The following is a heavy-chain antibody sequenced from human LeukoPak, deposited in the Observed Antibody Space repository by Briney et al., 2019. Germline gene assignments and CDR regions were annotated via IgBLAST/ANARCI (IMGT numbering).Heavy chain of an antibody. V-gene: IGHV1-18*01. CDR1: GYTFTSYG. CDR2: ISAYNGNT. D-gene: IGHD3-10*01. J-gene: IGHJ4*02. Sequence: ASVKVSCKASGYTFTSYGISWVRQAPGQGLEWMGWISAYNGNTNYAQKPQGRITMTTDTSTSTAYMELRSLRSDDTAVYYCARATGLLWFGELLDPVDYWGQGTLVTVSS. CDR3: ARATGLLWFGELLDPVDY.